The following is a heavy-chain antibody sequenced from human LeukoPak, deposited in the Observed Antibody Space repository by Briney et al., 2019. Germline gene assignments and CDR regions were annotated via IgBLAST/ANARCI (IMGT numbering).Heavy chain of an antibody. CDR1: GGSFSGYY. Sequence: SETLSLTCAVYGGSFSGYYWSWIRQPPGKGLEWIGEINHSGSTNYNPSLKSRVTISVDTSKNQFSLKLSSVTAADTAVYYCARTSPRSSGHRLKYNWFDPWGQGTLVTVSS. CDR3: ARTSPRSSGHRLKYNWFDP. V-gene: IGHV4-34*01. D-gene: IGHD3-22*01. J-gene: IGHJ5*02. CDR2: INHSGST.